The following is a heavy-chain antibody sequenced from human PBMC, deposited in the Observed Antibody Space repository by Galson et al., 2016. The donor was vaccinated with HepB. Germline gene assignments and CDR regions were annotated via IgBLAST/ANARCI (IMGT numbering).Heavy chain of an antibody. CDR1: GLPSNNYA. V-gene: IGHV3-43*02. CDR2: ISGDGRNT. D-gene: IGHD2/OR15-2a*01. Sequence: SLRLSCAASGLPSNNYAMHWVRQAPGKGLECVSLISGDGRNTYYADSVKGRFSTSSDNSKKSLYLEMNSLRTEDTAFYYCGILYGGFDPWGQGTLVTVSS. J-gene: IGHJ5*02. CDR3: GILYGGFDP.